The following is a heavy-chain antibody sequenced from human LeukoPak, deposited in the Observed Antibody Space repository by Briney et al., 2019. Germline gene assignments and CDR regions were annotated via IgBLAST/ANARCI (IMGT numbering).Heavy chain of an antibody. D-gene: IGHD2-2*01. J-gene: IGHJ4*02. CDR1: GFTFSSYG. CDR2: IRYDGSNK. CDR3: AKVIVVVLAATDFFDY. Sequence: PGGSLRLSCAASGFTFSSYGMHWVRQAPGKGLEWVAFIRYDGSNKYYADSVKGRFTISRDNSKNTLYLQMNSLRAEDTAVYYCAKVIVVVLAATDFFDYWGQGTLVTVSS. V-gene: IGHV3-30*02.